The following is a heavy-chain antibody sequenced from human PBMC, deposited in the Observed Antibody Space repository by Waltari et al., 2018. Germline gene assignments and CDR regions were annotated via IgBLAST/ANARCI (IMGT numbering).Heavy chain of an antibody. V-gene: IGHV3-74*01. CDR2: IDNSGRDGRSP. J-gene: IGHJ4*02. CDR1: GFIFRNNW. CDR3: ARDTPGDGIDY. Sequence: EVQLVEYGGGAGQTGGSLRLSGTGSGFIFRNNWMHWRRQVPGKGLLWVSHIDNSGRDGRSPDYADSVKGRFTISTDNAKNTVYLQMNSLRVEDTAVYYCARDTPGDGIDYWGQGTLVTVSS. D-gene: IGHD7-27*01.